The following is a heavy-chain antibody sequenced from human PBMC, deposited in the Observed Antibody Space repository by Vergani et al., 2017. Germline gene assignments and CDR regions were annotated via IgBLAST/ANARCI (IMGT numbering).Heavy chain of an antibody. D-gene: IGHD5-12*01. CDR2: IYSGGSST. CDR3: AKDVDIVATTYFDY. CDR1: GFTFSSYA. Sequence: EVQLLESGGGLVQPGGSLRLSCAASGFTFSSYAMSWVRQAPGKGLEWVSVIYSGGSSTYYADSVKGRFTISRDNSKYTLYLQMNSLRAEDTAVYYCAKDVDIVATTYFDYWGQGTLVTVSS. V-gene: IGHV3-23*03. J-gene: IGHJ4*02.